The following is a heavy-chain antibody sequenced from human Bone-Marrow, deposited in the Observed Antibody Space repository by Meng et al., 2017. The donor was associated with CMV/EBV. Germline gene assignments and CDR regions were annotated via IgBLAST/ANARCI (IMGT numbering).Heavy chain of an antibody. V-gene: IGHV1-46*01. CDR2: INPSGGSP. CDR3: ARVKTGYCSSTSCYPPLYGMDV. CDR1: GYTFTNYY. J-gene: IGHJ6*02. D-gene: IGHD2-2*01. Sequence: ASVKVSCKASGYTFTNYYMYWVRQAPGQGLEWMGIINPSGGSPTYAQKFQGRVTMTRDTSTSKVYMELSSLRSEDTAVYYCARVKTGYCSSTSCYPPLYGMDVWGQGTTVTVYS.